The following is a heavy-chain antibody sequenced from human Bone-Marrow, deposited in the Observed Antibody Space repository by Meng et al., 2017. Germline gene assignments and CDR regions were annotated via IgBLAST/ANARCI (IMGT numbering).Heavy chain of an antibody. CDR3: ASSGYSSSWSSYYYGMDV. V-gene: IGHV1-18*01. D-gene: IGHD6-13*01. J-gene: IGHJ6*02. CDR2: ISAYNGNT. CDR1: GGTFSSYT. Sequence: ASVKVSCKASGGTFSSYTISWVRQAPGQGLEWMGWISAYNGNTNYAQKLQGRVTMTTDTSTSTAYMELRSLRSDDTAVYYCASSGYSSSWSSYYYGMDVWGQGTTVTVSS.